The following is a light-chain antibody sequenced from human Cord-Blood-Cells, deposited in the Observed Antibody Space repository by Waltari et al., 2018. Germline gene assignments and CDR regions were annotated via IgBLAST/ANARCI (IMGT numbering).Light chain of an antibody. CDR3: QQYNNLPMYT. CDR2: GAP. Sequence: EIVMMQSPATLSVSPGERATLSCRASQSVSSNLAWYQQKPGQAPRLLIYGAPTRATGIPARFSCSGSGTKFTLTISSLQSEDFAIYYCQQYNNLPMYTFGQGTKLEIK. V-gene: IGKV3-15*01. J-gene: IGKJ2*01. CDR1: QSVSSN.